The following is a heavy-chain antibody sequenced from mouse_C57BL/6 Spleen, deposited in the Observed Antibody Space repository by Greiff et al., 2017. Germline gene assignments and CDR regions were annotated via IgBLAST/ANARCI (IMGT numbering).Heavy chain of an antibody. V-gene: IGHV1-15*01. J-gene: IGHJ3*01. CDR2: IDPETGGT. CDR1: GYTFTDYE. CDR3: TRRSRLLLFAY. Sequence: LVESGAELVRPGASVTLSCKASGYTFTDYEMHWVKQTPVHGLEWIGAIDPETGGTAYNQKFKRKAILTADKSSSTAYMELRSLTSEDSAVYYCTRRSRLLLFAYWGQGTLVTVSA. D-gene: IGHD2-10*01.